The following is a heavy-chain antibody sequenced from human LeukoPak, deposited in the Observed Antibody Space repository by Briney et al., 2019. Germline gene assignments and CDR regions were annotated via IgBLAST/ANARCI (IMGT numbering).Heavy chain of an antibody. CDR1: GYTFTSYG. CDR3: ARGTVTSNYYYYYCMDV. J-gene: IGHJ6*03. V-gene: IGHV1-18*01. CDR2: ISAYNGNT. Sequence: GASVKVSCKASGYTFTSYGISWVRQAPGQGLEWMGWISAYNGNTNYAQKLQGRVTMTTDTSTSTAYMELRSLRSDDTAVYYCARGTVTSNYYYYYCMDVWGKGTTVTVSS. D-gene: IGHD4-11*01.